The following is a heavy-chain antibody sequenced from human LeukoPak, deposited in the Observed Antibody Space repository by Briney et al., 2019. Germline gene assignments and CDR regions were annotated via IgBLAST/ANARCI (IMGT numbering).Heavy chain of an antibody. J-gene: IGHJ4*02. CDR2: ISDDGRRK. Sequence: GGSLRLSCAASGFSFTSYGMHWVRQAPGKGLEWVGVISDDGRRKGYADSVKGRFTISRDNSKDTLYLQMNSLRAEDTAVYYCAKRPSDYGDYVSYFDYWGQGTLVTVSS. V-gene: IGHV3-30*18. D-gene: IGHD4-17*01. CDR1: GFSFTSYG. CDR3: AKRPSDYGDYVSYFDY.